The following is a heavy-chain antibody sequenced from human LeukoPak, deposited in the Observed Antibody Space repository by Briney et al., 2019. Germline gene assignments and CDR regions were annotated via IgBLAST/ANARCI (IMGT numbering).Heavy chain of an antibody. CDR2: IYYSGST. J-gene: IGHJ3*02. CDR1: GGSTSSYY. CDR3: ARQPYQWLDAFDI. V-gene: IGHV4-59*01. D-gene: IGHD6-19*01. Sequence: SETLSLTCTVSGGSTSSYYWSWIRQPPGKGLEWIGYIYYSGSTNYNPSLKSRVTISVDTSKNQFSLKLSSVTAADTDVYYCARQPYQWLDAFDIWGQGTMVTVSS.